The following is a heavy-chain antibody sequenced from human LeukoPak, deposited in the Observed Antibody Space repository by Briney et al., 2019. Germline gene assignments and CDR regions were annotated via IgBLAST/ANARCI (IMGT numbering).Heavy chain of an antibody. J-gene: IGHJ5*02. CDR3: AKEILWFGEGNWFDP. Sequence: GGSLRLSCAASGFTFSSYGMHWVRQAPGKGLEWVAVISYDGSNKYYADSVKGRFTISRDNSKNTLYLQMNSLRAEDTAVYYCAKEILWFGEGNWFDPWGQGTLVTVSS. V-gene: IGHV3-30*18. CDR2: ISYDGSNK. D-gene: IGHD3-10*01. CDR1: GFTFSSYG.